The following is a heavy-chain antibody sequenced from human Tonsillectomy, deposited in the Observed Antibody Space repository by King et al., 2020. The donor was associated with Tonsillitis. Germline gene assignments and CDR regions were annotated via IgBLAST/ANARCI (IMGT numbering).Heavy chain of an antibody. V-gene: IGHV4-59*01. CDR1: GGSISSYY. CDR2: IYFNGDT. J-gene: IGHJ3*02. Sequence: QLQLQESGPGLLKPSETLSLTCTVSGGSISSYYWTWIRQPPGKGLEWIGYIYFNGDTNYSPSLKSRVTISVDTSKNQFSLKLSSVTAADTAVYYCARGWACWGMCRGHDAFDIWGQGTVVTVSS. CDR3: ARGWACWGMCRGHDAFDI. D-gene: IGHD7-27*01.